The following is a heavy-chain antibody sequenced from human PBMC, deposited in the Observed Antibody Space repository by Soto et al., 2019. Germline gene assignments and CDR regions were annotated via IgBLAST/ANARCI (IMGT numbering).Heavy chain of an antibody. CDR2: IYYSGST. CDR1: GGSISSGGYY. V-gene: IGHV4-31*03. D-gene: IGHD4-17*01. CDR3: ARVGPPGDYVPRYYYYGMDV. J-gene: IGHJ6*02. Sequence: QVQLQESGPGLVKPSQTLSLTCTVSGGSISSGGYYWSWIRQHPGKGLEWIGYIYYSGSTYYNPSRKSRLTISVDTSKNQFSLKLSSVTAADTAVYYCARVGPPGDYVPRYYYYGMDVWGQGTPVTVSS.